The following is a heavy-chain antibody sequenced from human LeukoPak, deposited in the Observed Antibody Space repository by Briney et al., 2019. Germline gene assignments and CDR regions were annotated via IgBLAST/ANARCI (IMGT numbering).Heavy chain of an antibody. CDR1: GFTFSSYG. CDR2: IRYDGSNK. Sequence: GGSLRLSCAASGFTFSSYGMHWVRQAPGKGLEWVAFIRYDGSNKYYADSVKGRFTISRDNSKNTLYLQMNSLRAEDTAVYYCAKRTVGYYYGSGSPFDYWGQGTLVTVSS. V-gene: IGHV3-30*02. J-gene: IGHJ4*02. D-gene: IGHD3-10*01. CDR3: AKRTVGYYYGSGSPFDY.